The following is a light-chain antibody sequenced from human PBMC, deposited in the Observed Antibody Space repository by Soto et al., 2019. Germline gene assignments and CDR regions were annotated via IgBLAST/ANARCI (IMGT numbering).Light chain of an antibody. V-gene: IGLV1-40*01. Sequence: QSVLTQPPSVSGAPGQRVTISCTGSSSNIGAGYDVHWYQQLPGTAPKLLIYGNSNRPSGVPDRFAGSKSGTSASLPITGLQAEDEADYSCQSYDSSLSAVVFGGGTKLTVL. CDR3: QSYDSSLSAVV. J-gene: IGLJ2*01. CDR1: SSNIGAGYD. CDR2: GNS.